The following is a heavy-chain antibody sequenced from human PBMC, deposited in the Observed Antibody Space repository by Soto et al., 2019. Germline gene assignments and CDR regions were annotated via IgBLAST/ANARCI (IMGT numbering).Heavy chain of an antibody. CDR2: IYNSGTT. Sequence: PSETLSLTCTVSGGSISNYYWSWIRQSAGKGLEWIGRIYNSGTTSHNPSLKSRVTMSADTSKNQFSLEVSSVTAADTAIYYCARDGSDSYGLGVWGQGTTVTVSS. CDR3: ARDGSDSYGLGV. D-gene: IGHD6-25*01. CDR1: GGSISNYY. J-gene: IGHJ6*02. V-gene: IGHV4-4*07.